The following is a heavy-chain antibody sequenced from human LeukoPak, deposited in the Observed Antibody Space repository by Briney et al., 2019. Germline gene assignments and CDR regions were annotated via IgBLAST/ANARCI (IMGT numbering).Heavy chain of an antibody. CDR3: ARDPLWFGEFLRGNYYYYYMDV. Sequence: ASVKVSCKASGYTFTGYYMHWLRQAPGQGLEWMGWISPNSGGTNYAQKFQGRVTMTRDTSISTAYMELSRLRSDDTAVYYCARDPLWFGEFLRGNYYYYYMDVWGKGTTVTVSS. V-gene: IGHV1-2*02. CDR1: GYTFTGYY. D-gene: IGHD3-10*01. J-gene: IGHJ6*03. CDR2: ISPNSGGT.